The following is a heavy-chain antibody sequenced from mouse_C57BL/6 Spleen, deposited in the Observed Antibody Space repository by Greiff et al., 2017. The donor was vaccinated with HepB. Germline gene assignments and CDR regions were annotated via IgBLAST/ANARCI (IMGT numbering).Heavy chain of an antibody. CDR2: IYPGSGNT. Sequence: QVHVKQSGAELVRPGASVKLSCKASGYTFTDYYINWVKQRPGQGLEWIARIYPGSGNTYYNEKFKGKATLTAEKSSSTAYMQLSSLTSEDSAVYFWERQGDYFDYWGQGTTLTVSS. CDR1: GYTFTDYY. J-gene: IGHJ2*01. CDR3: ERQGDYFDY. V-gene: IGHV1-76*01.